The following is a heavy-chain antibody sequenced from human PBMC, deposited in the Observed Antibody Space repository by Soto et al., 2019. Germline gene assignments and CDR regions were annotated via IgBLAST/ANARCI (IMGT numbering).Heavy chain of an antibody. CDR2: IIPYYNTL. CDR3: ASGASRWYPYSFDS. D-gene: IGHD6-13*01. CDR1: EGTFNSYA. V-gene: IGHV1-69*01. Sequence: QAQVVQSGAEVRKPVSSVKLSCKASEGTFNSYAIAWVRQAPGQGLEWMGGIIPYYNTLNYAQKFQDRVTITADDSTNTVYMELSSLRSDDTAVYFCASGASRWYPYSFDSWAQGTLVTVYS. J-gene: IGHJ4*02.